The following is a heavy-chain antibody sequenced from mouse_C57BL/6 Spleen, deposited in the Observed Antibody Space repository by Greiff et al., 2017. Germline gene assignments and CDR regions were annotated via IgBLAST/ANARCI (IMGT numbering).Heavy chain of an antibody. CDR3: ANYGSSSWFAY. CDR1: GYTFTSYT. D-gene: IGHD1-1*01. Sequence: QVQLQQSGAELARPGASVKMSCKASGYTFTSYTMHWVKQRPGQGLEWIGYINPSSGYTKYNQKFKDKATLTADKSSSTAYMQLSSLTSEDSAVDYCANYGSSSWFAYWGQGTLVTVSA. J-gene: IGHJ3*01. V-gene: IGHV1-4*01. CDR2: INPSSGYT.